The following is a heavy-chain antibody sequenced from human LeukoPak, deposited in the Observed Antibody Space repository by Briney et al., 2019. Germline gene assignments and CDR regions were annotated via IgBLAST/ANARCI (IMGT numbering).Heavy chain of an antibody. CDR3: AKDRYDYVWGSYRPMCYFDY. CDR1: GFTFSSYG. CDR2: ISYDGSNK. D-gene: IGHD3-16*02. Sequence: GGSLRLSCAASGFTFSSYGMHWVRQAPGKGLEWVAVISYDGSNKYYADSVKGRFTISRDNSKNTLYLQMNSLRAEDTAVYYCAKDRYDYVWGSYRPMCYFDYWGQGTLVTVSS. J-gene: IGHJ4*02. V-gene: IGHV3-30*18.